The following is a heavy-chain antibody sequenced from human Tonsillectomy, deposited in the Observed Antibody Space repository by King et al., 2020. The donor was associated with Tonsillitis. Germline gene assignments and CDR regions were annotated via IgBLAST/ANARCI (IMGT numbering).Heavy chain of an antibody. Sequence: LQLQESGPGVVKPSETLSLTCTFSAGSISSSDHYWAVIRQPPGKGLEWIGEMYYNGAIFYNPSLKSRIIISGGTSENRFSLKLSSVTAAVTAVYLCARYVSGSFDYWGQGALVTVSS. D-gene: IGHD1-26*01. J-gene: IGHJ4*02. V-gene: IGHV4-39*01. CDR3: ARYVSGSFDY. CDR2: MYYNGAI. CDR1: AGSISSSDHY.